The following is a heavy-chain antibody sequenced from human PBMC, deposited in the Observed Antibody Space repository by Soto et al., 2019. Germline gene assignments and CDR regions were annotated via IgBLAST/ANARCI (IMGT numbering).Heavy chain of an antibody. CDR1: GFTFSNYA. J-gene: IGHJ3*02. D-gene: IGHD6-6*01. CDR3: AKLFSGSFAFDI. Sequence: AGGSLRLSCAASGFTFSNYAMSWVRQAPGKGLEWVSGISGSGGNTYYADSVKGRFTISRDNSKNTLYLQMNSLRAEDTAIYFCAKLFSGSFAFDIWGQGTLVTVSS. CDR2: ISGSGGNT. V-gene: IGHV3-23*01.